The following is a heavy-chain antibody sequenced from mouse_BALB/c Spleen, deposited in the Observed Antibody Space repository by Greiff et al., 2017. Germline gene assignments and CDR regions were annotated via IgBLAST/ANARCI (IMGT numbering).Heavy chain of an antibody. CDR1: GFSLTSYG. J-gene: IGHJ4*01. CDR3: ARNRNPGGATMITTGPMDY. CDR2: IWSGGST. D-gene: IGHD2-4*01. V-gene: IGHV2-4-1*01. Sequence: QVQLKESGPGLVQPSQSLSITCTVSGFSLTSYGVHWVRQSPGKGLEWLGVIWSGGSTDYNAAFISRLSISKDNSKSQVFFKMNSLQADDTAIYYCARNRNPGGATMITTGPMDYWGQGTSVTVSS.